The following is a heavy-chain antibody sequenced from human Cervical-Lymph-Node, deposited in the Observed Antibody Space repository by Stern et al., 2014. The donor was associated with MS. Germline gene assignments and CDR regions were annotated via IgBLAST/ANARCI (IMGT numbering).Heavy chain of an antibody. CDR1: GVSISTYY. J-gene: IGHJ5*01. CDR2: IYYSGST. CDR3: ARDVGMDS. Sequence: QVQLQESGPGLVKPSETLSLTCTVSGVSISTYYWSWIRQPPGKGLEWIGYIYYSGSTTYNPSLKSRVTMSVDTSKSQFSLKLSSVTAADTAVYYCARDVGMDSWGKGTLVTVSS. V-gene: IGHV4-59*01. D-gene: IGHD6-13*01.